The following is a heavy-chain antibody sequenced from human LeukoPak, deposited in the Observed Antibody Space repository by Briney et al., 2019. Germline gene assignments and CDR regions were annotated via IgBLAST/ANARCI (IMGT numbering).Heavy chain of an antibody. CDR1: GYTFTSFD. CDR3: ARVSRGVNICDS. D-gene: IGHD2/OR15-2a*01. J-gene: IGHJ4*02. CDR2: ISVYNGDT. V-gene: IGHV1-18*01. Sequence: ASVKVSCKASGYTFTSFDISWVRQAPGQGLEWMGWISVYNGDTNYAQKLQDRVTMTTDASTSTAYMELRSLRSDDTAVYYCARVSRGVNICDSWGQGTLVTVSS.